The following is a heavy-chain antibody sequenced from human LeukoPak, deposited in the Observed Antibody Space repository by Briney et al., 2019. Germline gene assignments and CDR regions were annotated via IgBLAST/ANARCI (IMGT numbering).Heavy chain of an antibody. Sequence: GGSLRLSCAASGFTFSSYAMSWVRQAPGKGLEWVSAISGSGGSTYYADSVKGRFTISRDNSKNTPYLQMNSLRAEDTAVYYCAKGGENYYYYYMDVWGKGTTVTVSS. J-gene: IGHJ6*03. CDR2: ISGSGGST. V-gene: IGHV3-23*01. D-gene: IGHD2-21*01. CDR1: GFTFSSYA. CDR3: AKGGENYYYYYMDV.